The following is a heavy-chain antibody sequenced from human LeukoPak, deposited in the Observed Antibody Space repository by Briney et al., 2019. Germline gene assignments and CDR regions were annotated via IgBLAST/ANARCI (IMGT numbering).Heavy chain of an antibody. V-gene: IGHV3-49*04. CDR3: TRGIYDFWSGYYGDY. CDR1: GFTFGDYA. D-gene: IGHD3-3*01. Sequence: GWSLRLSCTASGFTFGDYAMSWVRQAPGKGLEGVGFIRSKAYGGTTEYAASVKGRFTISRDDSKSIAYLQMNSLKTEDTAVYYCTRGIYDFWSGYYGDYWGQGTLVTVSS. CDR2: IRSKAYGGTT. J-gene: IGHJ4*02.